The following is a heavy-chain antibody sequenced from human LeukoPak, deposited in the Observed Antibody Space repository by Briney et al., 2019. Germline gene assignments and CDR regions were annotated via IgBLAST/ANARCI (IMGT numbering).Heavy chain of an antibody. Sequence: SETLSLICTVSGGSISGYYWSWIRQPPGKGLEWIGYIYYSGSTNYNPSHKSRVTISVDTSKTEFCLRLSSVTAADTAVYYCARHAIAAGSNAFDIWGQGTMVTVSS. CDR1: GGSISGYY. J-gene: IGHJ3*02. V-gene: IGHV4-59*08. D-gene: IGHD6-13*01. CDR2: IYYSGST. CDR3: ARHAIAAGSNAFDI.